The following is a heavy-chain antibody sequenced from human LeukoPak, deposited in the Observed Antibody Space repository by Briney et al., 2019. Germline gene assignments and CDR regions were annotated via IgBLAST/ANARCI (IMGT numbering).Heavy chain of an antibody. Sequence: PRGSLRLSCAASRFSFSTYWMHWVRQAPGKGLVWVSRISSDGSSTTYADSVQGRFTISRDNAKNTLYLQMNSLRAEDTAVYYCARVGLHCSGGSCYDYWGQGTLVTVSS. CDR1: RFSFSTYW. J-gene: IGHJ4*02. CDR3: ARVGLHCSGGSCYDY. V-gene: IGHV3-74*01. D-gene: IGHD2-15*01. CDR2: ISSDGSST.